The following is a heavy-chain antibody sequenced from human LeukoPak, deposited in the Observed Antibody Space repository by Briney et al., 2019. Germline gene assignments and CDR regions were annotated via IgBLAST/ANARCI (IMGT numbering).Heavy chain of an antibody. V-gene: IGHV1-2*02. CDR3: ARGYYDSSDYEYFQH. D-gene: IGHD3-22*01. CDR2: INPNSGVT. Sequence: ASVKVSCKASGYTFTGYYMHWVRQAPGQGLEWMGWINPNSGVTSYTQKFQGRVTMTRDTSIITAYMELSRLRSDDTAVYFCARGYYDSSDYEYFQHWGQGTLVTVSS. J-gene: IGHJ1*01. CDR1: GYTFTGYY.